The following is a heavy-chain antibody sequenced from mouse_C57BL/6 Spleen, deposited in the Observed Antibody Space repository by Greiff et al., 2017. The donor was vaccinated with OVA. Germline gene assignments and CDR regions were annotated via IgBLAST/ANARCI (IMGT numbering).Heavy chain of an antibody. V-gene: IGHV5-17*01. CDR1: GFTFSDYG. CDR2: ISSGSSTI. J-gene: IGHJ4*01. CDR3: ARSYYYLYYAIDY. D-gene: IGHD1-1*01. Sequence: EVQRVESGGGLVKPGGSLKLSCAASGFTFSDYGMHWVRQAPEKGLEWVAYISSGSSTIYYEDTVKGRFTISRDNAKNTLFLQMTILRSEDTAMYYCARSYYYLYYAIDYWGQGTSVTVSS.